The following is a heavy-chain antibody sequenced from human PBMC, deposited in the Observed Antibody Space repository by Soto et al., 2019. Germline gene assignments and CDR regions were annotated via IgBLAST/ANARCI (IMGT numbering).Heavy chain of an antibody. Sequence: WGSLRLSCAASGFTFISYAIVFVRQGPCKWLEWVAVVSIGGSTHYADSVRGRFTISRDNSKNTLSLQMNSLTAEDTAVYFCAKRRGAGGHFDYWGQGALVTVSS. CDR2: VSIGGST. D-gene: IGHD2-15*01. CDR1: GFTFISYA. V-gene: IGHV3-23*01. J-gene: IGHJ4*02. CDR3: AKRRGAGGHFDY.